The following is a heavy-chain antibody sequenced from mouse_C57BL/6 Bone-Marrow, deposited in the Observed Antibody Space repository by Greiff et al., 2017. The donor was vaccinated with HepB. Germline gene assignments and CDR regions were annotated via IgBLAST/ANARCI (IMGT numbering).Heavy chain of an antibody. CDR2: IDPSDSYT. V-gene: IGHV1-69*01. CDR1: GYTFTSYW. Sequence: VKLQQPGAELVMPGASVKLSCKASGYTFTSYWMHWVKQRPGQGLEWIGEIDPSDSYTNYNQKFKGKSTLTVDKSSSTAYMQLSSLTSEDSAVYYCARILRYLYAMDYWGQGTSVTVSS. CDR3: ARILRYLYAMDY. D-gene: IGHD1-1*01. J-gene: IGHJ4*01.